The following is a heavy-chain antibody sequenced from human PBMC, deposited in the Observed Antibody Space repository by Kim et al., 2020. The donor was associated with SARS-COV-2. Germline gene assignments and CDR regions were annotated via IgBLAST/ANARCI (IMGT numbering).Heavy chain of an antibody. D-gene: IGHD2-2*01. V-gene: IGHV3-21*01. CDR2: ISSSSSYI. Sequence: GGSLRLSCAASGFTFSSYSMNWVRQAPGKGLEWVSSISSSSSYIYYADSVKGRFTISRDNAKNSLYLQMNSLRAEDTAVYYCARVGPPAAFGYYYGMDVWGQGTTVTVSS. J-gene: IGHJ6*02. CDR1: GFTFSSYS. CDR3: ARVGPPAAFGYYYGMDV.